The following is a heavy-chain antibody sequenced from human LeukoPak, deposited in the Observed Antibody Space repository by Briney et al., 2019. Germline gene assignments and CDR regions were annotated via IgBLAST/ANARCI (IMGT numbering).Heavy chain of an antibody. D-gene: IGHD2-2*03. CDR2: IGGSGTRT. V-gene: IGHV3-23*01. Sequence: GGSLRLSCSASGFTFTTYGMNWVRQAPGKGLEWVSGIGGSGTRTYYADSVKGRFTISRDNSKNTLYLQMNSLRDEYTAVYYCAKDSHWILFDDWGQGTLVTVSS. J-gene: IGHJ4*02. CDR1: GFTFTTYG. CDR3: AKDSHWILFDD.